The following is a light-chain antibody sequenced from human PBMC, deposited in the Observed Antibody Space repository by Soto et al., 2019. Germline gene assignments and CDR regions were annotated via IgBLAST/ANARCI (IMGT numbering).Light chain of an antibody. CDR3: QQRSNWPPLT. CDR1: QSVSSSY. Sequence: EIVLTQSPGTLSLSPGERATLSCRASQSVSSSYLAWYQQKPGQAPRLLIFDASSRATGISDRFSGSGSGTDFTLTISSLEPEDFAVYYCQQRSNWPPLTFGGGTKVEIK. CDR2: DAS. J-gene: IGKJ4*01. V-gene: IGKV3D-20*02.